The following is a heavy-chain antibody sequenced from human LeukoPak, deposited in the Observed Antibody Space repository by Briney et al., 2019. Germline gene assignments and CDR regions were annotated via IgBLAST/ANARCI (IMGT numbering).Heavy chain of an antibody. D-gene: IGHD2-15*01. J-gene: IGHJ6*03. CDR1: GDSISSGDYY. CDR3: ARVFRNCSGGSCYSGSYYYYYMDV. Sequence: MPSETLSLTCTVSGDSISSGDYYWSWIRQPAGKGLEWIGRISSSGSTNYNPSLKSRVTISVDTSKNQFSLKLSSVTAADTAVYYCARVFRNCSGGSCYSGSYYYYYMDVWGKGTTVTVSS. CDR2: ISSSGST. V-gene: IGHV4-61*02.